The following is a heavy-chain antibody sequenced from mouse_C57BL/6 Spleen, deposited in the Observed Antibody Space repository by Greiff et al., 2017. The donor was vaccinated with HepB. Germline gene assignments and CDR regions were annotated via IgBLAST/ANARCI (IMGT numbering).Heavy chain of an antibody. D-gene: IGHD1-1*01. CDR2: IDPSDSYT. CDR3: AREAFITTVVATGDF. CDR1: GYTFTSYW. J-gene: IGHJ2*01. Sequence: QVQLQQPGAELVRPGTSVKLSCKASGYTFTSYWMHWVKQRPGQGLEWIGVIDPSDSYTNYNQKFKGKATLTVDTSSSTAYMQLSSLTSEDSAVYDCAREAFITTVVATGDFWGKGTTLTVSS. V-gene: IGHV1-59*01.